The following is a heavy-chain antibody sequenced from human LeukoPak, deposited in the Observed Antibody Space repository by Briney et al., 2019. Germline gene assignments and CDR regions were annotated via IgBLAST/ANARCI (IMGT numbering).Heavy chain of an antibody. CDR3: ARHLRYSSSWYLDY. D-gene: IGHD6-13*01. V-gene: IGHV4-39*01. CDR1: GGSISSSSYY. Sequence: SETLSLTCTVSGGSISSSSYYWGWIRQPPGKGLEWIGSIYYSGSTYYNPSLKSRVTISVDTSKNQFSLKLSSVTAADTAVYYCARHLRYSSSWYLDYWGQGTLVPVSS. J-gene: IGHJ4*02. CDR2: IYYSGST.